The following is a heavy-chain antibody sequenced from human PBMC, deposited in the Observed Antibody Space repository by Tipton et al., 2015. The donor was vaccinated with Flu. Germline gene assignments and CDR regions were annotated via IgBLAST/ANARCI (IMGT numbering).Heavy chain of an antibody. CDR1: GGSISSGGYY. D-gene: IGHD2-15*01. CDR2: IYYSGST. V-gene: IGHV4-31*03. J-gene: IGHJ6*02. CDR3: ARDHRGGSPYYYYYGMDV. Sequence: TLSLTRTVSGGSISSGGYYWSWIRQHPGKGLEWIGYIYYSGSTYYNPSLKSRVTISVDTSKNQFSLKLSSVTAADTAVYYCARDHRGGSPYYYYYGMDVWGQGTTVPVSS.